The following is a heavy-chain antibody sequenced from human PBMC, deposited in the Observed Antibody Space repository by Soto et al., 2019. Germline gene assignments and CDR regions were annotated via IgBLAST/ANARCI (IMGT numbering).Heavy chain of an antibody. CDR3: ATEHTIKRYSGSYAY. D-gene: IGHD1-26*01. CDR1: GYTLTELS. CDR2: FDPEDGET. Sequence: ASVKVSCKVSGYTLTELSMHWVRQAPGKGLEWMGGFDPEDGETIYAQKFQGRVTMTEDTSTDTAYMELSSLRSEDTAVYYCATEHTIKRYSGSYAYWGQGTLVTVSS. J-gene: IGHJ4*02. V-gene: IGHV1-24*01.